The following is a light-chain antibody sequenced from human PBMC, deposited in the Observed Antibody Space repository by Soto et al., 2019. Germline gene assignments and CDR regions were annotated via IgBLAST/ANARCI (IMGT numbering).Light chain of an antibody. CDR1: QSISSW. CDR3: QQYNSYRET. Sequence: DIQMTQSPSTLSASVGDRVTITCRASQSISSWLAWYQQKPGKAPKLLIYDASSLESGVPSGFSGSGSGTEFTLTVSSLQPDDFETYYCQQYNSYRETFGQGTKVEIK. V-gene: IGKV1-5*01. CDR2: DAS. J-gene: IGKJ1*01.